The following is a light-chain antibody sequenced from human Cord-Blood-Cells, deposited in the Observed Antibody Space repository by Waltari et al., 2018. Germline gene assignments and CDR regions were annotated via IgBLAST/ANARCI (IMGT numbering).Light chain of an antibody. CDR1: QSVSSY. J-gene: IGKJ4*01. V-gene: IGKV3-11*01. CDR2: DAS. CDR3: QQRSNWPPLT. Sequence: EIVLTQSPPTRSLSPGERATLSGRASQSVSSYLAWYQQKPGQAPRLLIYDASNRATGIPARFSGSGSGTDFTLTISSLEPEDFAVYYCQQRSNWPPLTFGGGTKVEIK.